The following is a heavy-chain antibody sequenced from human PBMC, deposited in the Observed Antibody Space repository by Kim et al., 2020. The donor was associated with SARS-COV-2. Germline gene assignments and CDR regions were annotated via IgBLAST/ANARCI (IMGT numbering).Heavy chain of an antibody. D-gene: IGHD2-21*01. V-gene: IGHV3-23*01. Sequence: GGSLRLSCAASGFTFSGNVMSWVRQAPGKGLEWVSIINSSGDRKYYASSVRGRFSISRDNSKNTLWLEMNSLRVEDTAIYYCSEGHIDSWGQGTLVTVSS. CDR2: INSSGDRK. CDR3: SEGHIDS. CDR1: GFTFSGNV. J-gene: IGHJ4*02.